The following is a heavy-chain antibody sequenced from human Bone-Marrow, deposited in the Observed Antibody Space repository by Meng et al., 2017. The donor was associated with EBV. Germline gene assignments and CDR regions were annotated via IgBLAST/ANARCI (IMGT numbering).Heavy chain of an antibody. CDR1: GFSLTTSGVG. CDR3: AHYDGAYTN. CDR2: IYWDDDK. Sequence: QVTLKESGPTLVNPTQAPTLTCSFSGFSLTTSGVGVGWIRQPPGKALEWLAVIYWDDDKRFSPSLKRRLTIAKDTSKNQVVLTMTDMDPADTGTYYCAHYDGAYTNWGQGTLVTVSS. J-gene: IGHJ4*02. V-gene: IGHV2-5*02. D-gene: IGHD4/OR15-4a*01.